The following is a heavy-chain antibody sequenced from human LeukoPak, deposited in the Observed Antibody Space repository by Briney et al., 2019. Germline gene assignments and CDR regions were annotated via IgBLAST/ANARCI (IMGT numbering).Heavy chain of an antibody. J-gene: IGHJ4*02. CDR2: ISSSSTI. CDR3: AREMGKSGCCDY. Sequence: PGGSLRLSCAASGFTFSSYSMNWVRQAPGKGLEWVSYISSSSTIYYADSVKGRFTISRDNAKNSLYLQMNSLRAEDTAVYYCAREMGKSGCCDYWGQGTLVTVSS. V-gene: IGHV3-48*01. CDR1: GFTFSSYS. D-gene: IGHD3-22*01.